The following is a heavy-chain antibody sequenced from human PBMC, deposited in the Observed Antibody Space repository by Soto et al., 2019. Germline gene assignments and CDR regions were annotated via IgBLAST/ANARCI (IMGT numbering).Heavy chain of an antibody. Sequence: QVQLVESGGGLVKPGGSLRLSCAASGFTLSDYYMSWIRQAPGKGLEWVSYMSSSGSYRNHADSVKGRFTMSRDNGKNSVYLQMNSLRAEDTAVYYCARNGIVVSSSDWYFDFWGRGTLVTVSS. CDR2: MSSSGSYR. CDR1: GFTLSDYY. CDR3: ARNGIVVSSSDWYFDF. D-gene: IGHD6-19*01. J-gene: IGHJ2*01. V-gene: IGHV3-11*05.